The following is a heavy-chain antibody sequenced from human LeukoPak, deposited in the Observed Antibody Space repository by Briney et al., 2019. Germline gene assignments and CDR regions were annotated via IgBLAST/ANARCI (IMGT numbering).Heavy chain of an antibody. V-gene: IGHV3-9*03. CDR3: AKGGSSSWYFVGWFDP. Sequence: PGGSLRLSCAASGFTFDDYAMHWVRQAPGKGLEWVSGISWNSGSIGYADSVKGRFTISRDNAKNSLYLQMNSLRAEDMALYYCAKGGSSSWYFVGWFDPWGQGTLVTVSS. CDR1: GFTFDDYA. CDR2: ISWNSGSI. D-gene: IGHD6-13*01. J-gene: IGHJ5*02.